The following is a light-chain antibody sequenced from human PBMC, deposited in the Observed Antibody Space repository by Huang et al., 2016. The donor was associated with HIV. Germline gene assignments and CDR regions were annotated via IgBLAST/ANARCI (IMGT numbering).Light chain of an antibody. J-gene: IGKJ2*01. CDR1: QNIAIY. CDR2: GAS. V-gene: IGKV1-39*01. Sequence: DIQMTQSPSSLSASVGNRVTITCRASQNIAIYLNCYQQKPGDAPELLIYGASNLQSGVPSRFSGGGSGTDFTLTISSLQPEDFISYFCQQSYNTPYTFGQGTKLEIK. CDR3: QQSYNTPYT.